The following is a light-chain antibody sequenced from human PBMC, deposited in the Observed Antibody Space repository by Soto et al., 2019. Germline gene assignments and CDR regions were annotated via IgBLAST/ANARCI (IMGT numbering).Light chain of an antibody. CDR3: QHRANWPLT. Sequence: EIVLTQSPATLSVSPGERATLSCRASQSVSSSLAWYRRKPGQAPRLLIYDATNRASGVPARFSSSGSGTDFTLTISSLEPEDFAVYYCQHRANWPLTFGPGTKVDIK. CDR1: QSVSSS. CDR2: DAT. V-gene: IGKV3-11*01. J-gene: IGKJ3*01.